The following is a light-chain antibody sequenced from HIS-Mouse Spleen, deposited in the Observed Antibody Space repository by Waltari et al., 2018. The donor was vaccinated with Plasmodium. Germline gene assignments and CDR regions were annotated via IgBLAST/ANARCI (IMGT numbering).Light chain of an antibody. V-gene: IGLV2-23*03. CDR1: SSVVGSYNL. Sequence: SALTQPASVSGSPGTSITISCTGTSSVVGSYNLVSWYQQHQGKAPNLMIYEGSKRPAGVSNRFSVSKSGNTASLTISGLQAEDEADYYCCSYAGSSTFVVFGGGTKLTVL. CDR3: CSYAGSSTFVV. CDR2: EGS. J-gene: IGLJ2*01.